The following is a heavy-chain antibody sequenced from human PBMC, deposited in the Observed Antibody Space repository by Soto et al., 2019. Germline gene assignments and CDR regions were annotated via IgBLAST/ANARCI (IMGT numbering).Heavy chain of an antibody. V-gene: IGHV3-23*01. CDR2: ISGNGGST. J-gene: IGHJ6*02. Sequence: EVQLLESGGDLVQPGGSLRLSCAASGFAFNIYAMSWVRQAPGKGLHWVSTISGNGGSTYYADSVKGRFTVSRDNSEDTLYLQLNSLRAEDTAVYYCYCSSTSCYSGYYGMDVWGQGTTVTVSS. CDR1: GFAFNIYA. CDR3: YCSSTSCYSGYYGMDV. D-gene: IGHD2-2*02.